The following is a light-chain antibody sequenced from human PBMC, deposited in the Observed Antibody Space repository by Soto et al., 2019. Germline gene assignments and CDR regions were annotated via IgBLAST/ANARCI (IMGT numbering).Light chain of an antibody. V-gene: IGLV1-51*01. Sequence: QSALTQPPSVSAAPGQKVTISCSGVYSNIGVNYVSWYQQLPGAAPKLLIYDNNKRPSGIPDRFFVSKSGTSATLDITGLQTGDEADYYCGTWDSSLTMQVFGTGTKLTVL. CDR3: GTWDSSLTMQV. CDR2: DNN. J-gene: IGLJ1*01. CDR1: YSNIGVNY.